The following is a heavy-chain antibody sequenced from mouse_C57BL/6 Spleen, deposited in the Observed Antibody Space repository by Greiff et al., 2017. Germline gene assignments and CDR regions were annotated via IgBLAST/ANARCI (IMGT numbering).Heavy chain of an antibody. CDR1: GFTFSDYG. Sequence: EVKLMESGGGLVKPGGSLKLSCAASGFTFSDYGMHWVRQAPEKGLEWVAYISSGSSTIYYADTVKGRFTISRDNAKNTLFLQMTRLRSEDTAMYYCARWLLRAMDYWGQGTSVTVSS. V-gene: IGHV5-17*01. CDR3: ARWLLRAMDY. J-gene: IGHJ4*01. CDR2: ISSGSSTI. D-gene: IGHD2-3*01.